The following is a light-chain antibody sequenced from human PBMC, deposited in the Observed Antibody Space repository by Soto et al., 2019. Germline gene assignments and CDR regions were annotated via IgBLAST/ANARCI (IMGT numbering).Light chain of an antibody. CDR1: QSVLYSPNKTNY. J-gene: IGKJ1*01. V-gene: IGKV4-1*01. Sequence: DIVMTQSPDSLAVSLGERATIKCNSIQSVLYSPNKTNYLAWYQQKPGQAPRLLIYDASNRATDIPARFSGSGSGTDFTLTISNLEPEDFAVYYCQQHSHWPPWTFGQGTKVDIK. CDR3: QQHSHWPPWT. CDR2: DAS.